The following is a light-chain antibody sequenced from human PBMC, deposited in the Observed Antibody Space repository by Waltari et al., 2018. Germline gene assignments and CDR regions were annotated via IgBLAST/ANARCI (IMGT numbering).Light chain of an antibody. CDR1: SRDVGGYNY. CDR3: CSYGGSYSFVV. Sequence: QSALTQPRSVSGSPGQSVTISCTGTSRDVGGYNYVVWYPQHPGKAPQLIIYDVTKRPSGVPDRFSGSKSGNTASLTISGLQAEDEADYYCCSYGGSYSFVVFGGGTKLTVL. J-gene: IGLJ2*01. CDR2: DVT. V-gene: IGLV2-11*02.